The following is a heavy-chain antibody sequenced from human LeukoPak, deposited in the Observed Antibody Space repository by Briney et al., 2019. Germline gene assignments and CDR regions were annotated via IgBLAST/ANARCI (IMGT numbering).Heavy chain of an antibody. CDR3: ARLRWYSNTWVDY. V-gene: IGHV4-38-2*02. D-gene: IGHD6-13*01. Sequence: SETLSLTCTVSGYSISSGYYWGWIRQPPGKGLEWIGSIYHSGSTYYNPSLKSRVTMSVDTFKNKFSLKLSSVTAADTAVYYCARLRWYSNTWVDYWGQGTLVTVSS. CDR1: GYSISSGYY. CDR2: IYHSGST. J-gene: IGHJ4*02.